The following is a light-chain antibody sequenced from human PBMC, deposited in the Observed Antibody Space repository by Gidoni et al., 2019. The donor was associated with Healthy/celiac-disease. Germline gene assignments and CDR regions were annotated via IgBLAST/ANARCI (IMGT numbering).Light chain of an antibody. CDR2: QDS. V-gene: IGLV3-1*01. J-gene: IGLJ2*01. CDR1: KLGDKY. Sequence: YELTPPPSVSVSPGQTASITCSGDKLGDKYACWYQQKPGQSPVLVIYQDSKRPSGIPERFSGSNSGNTATLTISGTQAMDEADYYCQAWDSSTVVFGGGTKLTVL. CDR3: QAWDSSTVV.